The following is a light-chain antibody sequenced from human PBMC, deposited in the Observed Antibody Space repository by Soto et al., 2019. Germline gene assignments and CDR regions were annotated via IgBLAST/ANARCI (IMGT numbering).Light chain of an antibody. CDR2: GAS. V-gene: IGKV3-15*01. CDR3: QQYNNWPRT. Sequence: EIVLTQPPANISRPPGESATLSCRASQSVSSNLAWYQQKPGQAPRLLIYGASTRATGIPARFSGSGSGTEFTLTISSLQSEEFAVYYCQQYNNWPRTFGQGTKVDIK. J-gene: IGKJ1*01. CDR1: QSVSSN.